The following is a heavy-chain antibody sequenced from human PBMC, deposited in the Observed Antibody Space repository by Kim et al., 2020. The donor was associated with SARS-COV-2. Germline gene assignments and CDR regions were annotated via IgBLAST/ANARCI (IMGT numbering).Heavy chain of an antibody. D-gene: IGHD2-21*02. V-gene: IGHV1-18*01. CDR3: ARDPSVGEYCGGDCYSGSYYYYGMDV. CDR1: GYTFTSYG. J-gene: IGHJ6*02. CDR2: ISAYNGNT. Sequence: ASVKVSCKASGYTFTSYGISWVRQAPGQGLEWMGWISAYNGNTNYAQKLQGRVTMTTDTSTSTAYMELRSLRSDDTAVYYCARDPSVGEYCGGDCYSGSYYYYGMDVWGQGTTVTVSS.